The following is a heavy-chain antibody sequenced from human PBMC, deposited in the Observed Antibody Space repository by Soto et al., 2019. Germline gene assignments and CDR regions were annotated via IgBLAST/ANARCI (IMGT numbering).Heavy chain of an antibody. CDR3: ATREGFGELRWFDP. D-gene: IGHD3-10*01. Sequence: QVQLQESGPGLVKPSETLSLTCTVSGGSISSYYWSWIRQPPGKGLEWIGYIYYSGSTNYNPSLKSRDTVEVATSKNQFSLKRSSVTAAATAVYYWATREGFGELRWFDPWGQGTLVTVSS. V-gene: IGHV4-59*08. J-gene: IGHJ5*02. CDR1: GGSISSYY. CDR2: IYYSGST.